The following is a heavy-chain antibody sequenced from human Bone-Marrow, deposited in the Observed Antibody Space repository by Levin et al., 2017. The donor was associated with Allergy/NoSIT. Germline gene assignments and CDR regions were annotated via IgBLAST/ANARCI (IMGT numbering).Heavy chain of an antibody. D-gene: IGHD1-1*01. J-gene: IGHJ4*02. V-gene: IGHV4-31*03. Sequence: SQTLSLTCTVSGGSISSAGYHWTWIRQYPGTGLEWIGYISYRGSTYFNPSLKSRLTMSIDTSKQHFSLNLTSVSAADTAIYYCARLDGYSFDYWGQGALVTVSS. CDR2: ISYRGST. CDR3: ARLDGYSFDY. CDR1: GGSISSAGYH.